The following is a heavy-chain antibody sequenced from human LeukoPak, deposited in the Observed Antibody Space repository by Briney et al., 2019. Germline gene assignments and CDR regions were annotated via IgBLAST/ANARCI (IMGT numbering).Heavy chain of an antibody. V-gene: IGHV3-7*01. J-gene: IGHJ5*02. CDR2: IKQDGSEK. D-gene: IGHD2-2*01. CDR1: GFTFSSYW. Sequence: PGGSLRLSCAASGFTFSSYWMSWVRQAPGKGPEWVANIKQDGSEKYYVDSVKGRFTISRDNSKNTLYLQMNSLRAEDTAVYYCARVKGTTTWSHWFDPWGQGTLVTVSS. CDR3: ARVKGTTTWSHWFDP.